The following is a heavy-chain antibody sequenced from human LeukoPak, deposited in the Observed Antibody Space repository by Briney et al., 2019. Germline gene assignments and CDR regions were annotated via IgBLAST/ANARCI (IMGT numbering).Heavy chain of an antibody. D-gene: IGHD3-10*01. CDR3: ARVLRPMASQYSFDY. CDR1: GGSISSYY. CDR2: IYYSGST. Sequence: SGTLSLTCTVSGGSISSYYWSWIRQPPGKGLEWIGYIYYSGSTNYNPSLKSRVTISVDTSKNQFSLKLSSVTAADTAVYYCARVLRPMASQYSFDYWGQGTLVTVSS. V-gene: IGHV4-59*01. J-gene: IGHJ4*02.